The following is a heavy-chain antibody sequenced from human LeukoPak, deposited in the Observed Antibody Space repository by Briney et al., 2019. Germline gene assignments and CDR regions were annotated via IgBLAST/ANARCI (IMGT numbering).Heavy chain of an antibody. V-gene: IGHV1-2*02. Sequence: GSVSVSCKASGYTLTDYYIHWVRQAPGKGLEWMGWINPKRGDTEIAQRFQGRVTMTRDTSTSTVFMQLTSLISDDAAVYSCARGGIVGSSWNYGFDYWGQGTLVTVSS. J-gene: IGHJ4*02. D-gene: IGHD1-26*01. CDR2: INPKRGDT. CDR1: GYTLTDYY. CDR3: ARGGIVGSSWNYGFDY.